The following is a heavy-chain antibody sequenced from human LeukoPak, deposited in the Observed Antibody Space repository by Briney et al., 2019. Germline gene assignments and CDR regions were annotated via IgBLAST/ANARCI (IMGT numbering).Heavy chain of an antibody. Sequence: PSETLSLTCTVSGGSISSSSYYWGWIRQPPGKGLEWIGYIYYSGSTNYNPSLKSRVTISVDTSKNQFSLKLSSVTAADTAVYYCARHEIFWSGYYYLQALSAFDIWGQGTMVTVSS. V-gene: IGHV4-61*05. J-gene: IGHJ3*02. D-gene: IGHD3-3*01. CDR3: ARHEIFWSGYYYLQALSAFDI. CDR2: IYYSGST. CDR1: GGSISSSSYY.